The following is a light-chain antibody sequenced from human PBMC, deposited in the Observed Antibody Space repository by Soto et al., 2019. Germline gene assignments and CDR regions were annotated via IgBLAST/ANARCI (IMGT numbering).Light chain of an antibody. Sequence: QSALTQPASVSGSPGQSITISCTGTSSDVGGYNYVSWYQQHPGKAPKLVIYEVTKRPSGVSNRFSGSKSGNTASLTISGLQAEDETDYYCSSYTSTNHVVSGGGTKVTVL. CDR1: SSDVGGYNY. CDR3: SSYTSTNHVV. CDR2: EVT. V-gene: IGLV2-14*01. J-gene: IGLJ2*01.